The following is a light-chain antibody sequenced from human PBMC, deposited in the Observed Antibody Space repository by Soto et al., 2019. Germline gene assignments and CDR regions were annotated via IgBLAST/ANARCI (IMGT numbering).Light chain of an antibody. J-gene: IGLJ3*02. CDR1: SNDVGRYNL. CDR2: EAT. V-gene: IGLV2-23*01. Sequence: QSALTQPASVSGSPEQSITISCTGTSNDVGRYNLVSWYQQHPGKAPKVMIYEATKRPSGVSNRFSGSKSGNTASLTISGLQAEDEAEYYCCAYAGSGTVVFGRGTKLTVL. CDR3: CAYAGSGTVV.